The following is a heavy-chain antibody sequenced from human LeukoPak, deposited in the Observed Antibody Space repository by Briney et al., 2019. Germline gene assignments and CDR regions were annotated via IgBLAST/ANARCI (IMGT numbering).Heavy chain of an antibody. CDR1: GGSITSYY. Sequence: SGTLSLTCTVSGGSITSYYWNWIRQPPGKGLEWIGYIYYSGSTNYNPSLKSRVTISVDTSKNQFSLKLSSVTAADTAVYYCARGISGTTTGYYYYYMDVWGKGTTVTVSS. CDR2: IYYSGST. V-gene: IGHV4-59*01. CDR3: ARGISGTTTGYYYYYMDV. D-gene: IGHD1/OR15-1a*01. J-gene: IGHJ6*03.